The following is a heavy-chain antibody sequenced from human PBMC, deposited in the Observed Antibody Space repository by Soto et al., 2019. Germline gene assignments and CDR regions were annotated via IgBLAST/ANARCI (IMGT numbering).Heavy chain of an antibody. D-gene: IGHD2-15*01. CDR2: MNPHSGNT. J-gene: IGHJ5*02. CDR3: ARAGGVANPPIDP. Sequence: QVQLVQSGAEVTKPGASVKVSCKASGYTFTSYDINWVRQATGQGLEWLGWMNPHSGNTGYAQKCQGRVTRTRNTSISTAYMELSSLRSEDPAVYDCARAGGVANPPIDPWGQGTPVTVSS. CDR1: GYTFTSYD. V-gene: IGHV1-8*01.